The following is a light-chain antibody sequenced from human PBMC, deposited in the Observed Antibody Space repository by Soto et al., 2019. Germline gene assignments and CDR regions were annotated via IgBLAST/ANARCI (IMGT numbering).Light chain of an antibody. CDR1: QIISSTY. J-gene: IGKJ1*01. CDR3: QHYGSSPKT. V-gene: IGKV3-20*01. Sequence: EIVLTQSPGTLSLSPGDRATLSCRASQIISSTYLAWYQQKPGQAPRLLIYAASTRATGIPARFSGSGSGTDFTLTISRLEPEDFAVYYCQHYGSSPKTCGQGTKVEI. CDR2: AAS.